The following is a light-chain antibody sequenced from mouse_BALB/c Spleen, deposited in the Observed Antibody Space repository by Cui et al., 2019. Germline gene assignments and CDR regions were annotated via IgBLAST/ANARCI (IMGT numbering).Light chain of an antibody. Sequence: DIQMPQAPTSLAASLGGKVTITCKASQGINKNIAWDQTKPGKGPRLLIDYTTKLQSGIPSSLRGRGSGGDYSFSISNLEPGDIATYYCPQYVNRLTFGGGTKLETK. CDR1: QGINKN. J-gene: IGKJ2*01. CDR3: PQYVNRLT. V-gene: IGKV19-93*01. CDR2: YTT.